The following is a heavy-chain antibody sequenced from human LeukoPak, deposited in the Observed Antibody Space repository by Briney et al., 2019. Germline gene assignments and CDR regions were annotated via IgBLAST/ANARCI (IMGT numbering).Heavy chain of an antibody. D-gene: IGHD5-24*01. V-gene: IGHV3-7*04. CDR2: IKQDGSEK. J-gene: IGHJ4*02. Sequence: PGGSLRLSCAASGFTFSSYWMSWVRQAPGKGLGWVANIKQDGSEKYYVDSVKGRFTISRDNAKNSLYLQMNTLRAEDTALYYCARVATGSRGGFDYWGQGTLVTV. CDR1: GFTFSSYW. CDR3: ARVATGSRGGFDY.